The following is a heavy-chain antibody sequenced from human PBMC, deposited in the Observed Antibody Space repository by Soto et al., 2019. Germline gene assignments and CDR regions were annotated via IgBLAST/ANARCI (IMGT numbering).Heavy chain of an antibody. CDR3: AKSYSDFVYDSGYRPHFYH. Sequence: ASVKVSCKASGYTFTSYGISWVRQAPGQGLEWMGWISAYNGNTNYAQKLQGRVTMTTDTSTSTAYMELRSLRSDDTAVYYCAKSYSDFVYDSGYRPHFYHWGQGTLVTVSS. V-gene: IGHV1-18*04. CDR1: GYTFTSYG. CDR2: ISAYNGNT. D-gene: IGHD3-22*01. J-gene: IGHJ4*02.